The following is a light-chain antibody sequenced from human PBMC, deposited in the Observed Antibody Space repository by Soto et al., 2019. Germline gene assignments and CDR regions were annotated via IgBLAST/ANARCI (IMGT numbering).Light chain of an antibody. CDR1: QSVSNNY. Sequence: EIVLTQSPGTLSLSPGERATLSCRASQSVSNNYLAWYQQKPGQAPRLLIYGASNRATGIPARFSGSGSGTDFTLTISSLEPEDFAVYYCQQRSNWPRTTFGQGTRLEIK. V-gene: IGKV3-11*01. J-gene: IGKJ5*01. CDR3: QQRSNWPRTT. CDR2: GAS.